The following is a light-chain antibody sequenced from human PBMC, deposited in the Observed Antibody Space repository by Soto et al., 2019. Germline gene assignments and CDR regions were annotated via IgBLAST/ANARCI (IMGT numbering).Light chain of an antibody. CDR3: KSYAGSNTYD. J-gene: IGLJ1*01. Sequence: QSALTQPPPASGSPGQSVTISCTGTKNDIGVYDFVSWYQHHPGKAPRLIIYEVVQRPSGVPDRFSGSKSGNTASLTVSGLQAADEAVYFCKSYAGSNTYDFGSGTKVTVL. CDR1: KNDIGVYDF. CDR2: EVV. V-gene: IGLV2-8*01.